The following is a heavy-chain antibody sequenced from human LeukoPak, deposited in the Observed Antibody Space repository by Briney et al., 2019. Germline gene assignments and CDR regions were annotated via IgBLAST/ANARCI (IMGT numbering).Heavy chain of an antibody. CDR2: ISSSSSYI. D-gene: IGHD1-14*01. CDR1: GFTFSSYS. J-gene: IGHJ3*02. V-gene: IGHV3-21*04. CDR3: AKDVSEYDAFDI. Sequence: GGSLRLSCAASGFTFSSYSMNWVRQAPGKGLEWVSSISSSSSYIYYADSVKGRFTISRDNAKNSLYLQMNSLRAEDTAVYYCAKDVSEYDAFDIWGQGTMVTVSS.